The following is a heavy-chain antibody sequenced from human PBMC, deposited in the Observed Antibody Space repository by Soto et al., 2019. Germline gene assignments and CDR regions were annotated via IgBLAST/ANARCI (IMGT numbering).Heavy chain of an antibody. CDR2: INGDGSTI. D-gene: IGHD5-18*01. J-gene: IGHJ6*02. CDR1: GFNFGPFW. V-gene: IGHV3-74*03. Sequence: GGSLRLSCAASGFNFGPFWMHWVRQAPGKGLVWVSHINGDGSTIVYADSVKGRFTISRDNSKNTLYLQMNSLRAEDTAVYYCAKDRNGYSYGFGYYYYGMDVWGQGTTVTVSS. CDR3: AKDRNGYSYGFGYYYYGMDV.